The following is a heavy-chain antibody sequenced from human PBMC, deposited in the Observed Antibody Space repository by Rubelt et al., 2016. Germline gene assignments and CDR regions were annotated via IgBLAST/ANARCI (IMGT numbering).Heavy chain of an antibody. CDR1: GGSINSHY. CDR2: IYYSGST. V-gene: IGHV4-59*11. D-gene: IGHD2-21*02. Sequence: QVQLQESGPGLVKPSETLSLTCTVSGGSINSHYWSWIRQPPGKGLEWIGYIYYSGSTNYNPSLKSRVTILVDTSKNQFSPRVRVVSAGEAAENDCARGGDRDCGNYWGQGTLVTVSS. J-gene: IGHJ4*02. CDR3: ARGGDRDCGNY.